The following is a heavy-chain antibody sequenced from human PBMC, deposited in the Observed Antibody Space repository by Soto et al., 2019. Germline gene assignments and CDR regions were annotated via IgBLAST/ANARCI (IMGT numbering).Heavy chain of an antibody. V-gene: IGHV3-33*01. CDR3: AREGDYDILTGYPGFDY. D-gene: IGHD3-9*01. J-gene: IGHJ4*02. Sequence: GGSLRLSCAASGFTFSSYGMHWVRQAPGKGLEWVAVIWYDGSNKYYADSVKGRFTISRDNSKNTLYLQMNSLRAEDTAVYYCAREGDYDILTGYPGFDYWGQGTLVTVSS. CDR2: IWYDGSNK. CDR1: GFTFSSYG.